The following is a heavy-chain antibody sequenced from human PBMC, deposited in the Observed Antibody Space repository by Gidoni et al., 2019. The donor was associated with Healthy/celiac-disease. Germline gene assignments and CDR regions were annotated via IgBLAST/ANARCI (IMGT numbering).Heavy chain of an antibody. Sequence: EVQLVESGEVVVQPGGSLRLACAASGFTFADYTMHWVRQAPGKGLEWVSLISWDGGSTYYADSVKGRFTISRDNSKNSLYLQMNSLRTEDTALYYCAKDRSVAGTSYLDYWGQGTLVTVSS. V-gene: IGHV3-43*01. D-gene: IGHD6-19*01. CDR2: ISWDGGST. J-gene: IGHJ4*02. CDR3: AKDRSVAGTSYLDY. CDR1: GFTFADYT.